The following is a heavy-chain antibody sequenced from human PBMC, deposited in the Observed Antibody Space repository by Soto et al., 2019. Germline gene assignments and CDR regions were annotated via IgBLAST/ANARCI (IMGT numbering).Heavy chain of an antibody. CDR3: ARSPPSSYYGGSGTFDY. Sequence: QLQLQESGPGLVRPSGTLSLTCAVSGGFTSTNNWWSWVRQPPGKGLEWIGDAYHSGSTEYNPSLKSRVGISVDKSKNQISLKRTSATAADTAVYYCARSPPSSYYGGSGTFDYWGQGTRVTVSS. CDR1: GGFTSTNNW. CDR2: AYHSGST. V-gene: IGHV4-4*02. D-gene: IGHD3-10*01. J-gene: IGHJ4*02.